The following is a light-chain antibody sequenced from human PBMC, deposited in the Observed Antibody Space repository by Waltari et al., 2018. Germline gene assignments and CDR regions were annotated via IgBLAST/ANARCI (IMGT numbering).Light chain of an antibody. V-gene: IGKV1-39*01. CDR3: QQSYITPFT. CDR2: SAS. Sequence: DIRMTQSPSSLSASVGDRVSITCRASQSISNFLNWYQQQPGKAPKLLICSASTLQSGVPSRFSGSGSVTDFTLTISSLQPEDFATYFCQQSYITPFTFGPGTKVDIK. CDR1: QSISNF. J-gene: IGKJ3*01.